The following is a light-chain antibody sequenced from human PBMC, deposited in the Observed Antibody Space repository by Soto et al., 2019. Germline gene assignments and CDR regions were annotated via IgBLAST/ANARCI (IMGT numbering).Light chain of an antibody. J-gene: IGLJ3*02. CDR1: SGHSSYI. CDR3: ENWDSNTRV. CDR2: LEGSGSY. Sequence: QPVLTQSSSASASLGSSVKLTCTLSSGHSSYIIAWHQQQPGKAPRYLMKLEGSGSYNKGSGVPDRSSGSSSGADRYLTISNLQSEDEADYYCENWDSNTRVFGGGTKVTVL. V-gene: IGLV4-60*03.